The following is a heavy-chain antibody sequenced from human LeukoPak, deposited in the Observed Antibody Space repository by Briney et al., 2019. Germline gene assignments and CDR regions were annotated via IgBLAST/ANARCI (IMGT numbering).Heavy chain of an antibody. J-gene: IGHJ4*02. CDR1: GYSFTTFG. Sequence: GASVKVSCKTSGYSFTTFGISWVRQAPGQGLEWMGWISGYNGNTHYAQKFQGRVTMTTDTFTSTAYMELRSLRSDDTAVYFCAREELLWFGESSLDFWGQGTLVTVSS. CDR3: AREELLWFGESSLDF. V-gene: IGHV1-18*01. CDR2: ISGYNGNT. D-gene: IGHD3-10*01.